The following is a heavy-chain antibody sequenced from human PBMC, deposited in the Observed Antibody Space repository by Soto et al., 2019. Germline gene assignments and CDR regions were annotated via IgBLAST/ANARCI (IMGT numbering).Heavy chain of an antibody. CDR1: GDFLTTYY. J-gene: IGHJ4*02. Sequence: SETLSLTCDVSGDFLTTYYWNWIRQSPGKGLEWIGYIFYGGHTNYNPSLRGRATISVDTSKNQFSLKLSSVTAADTAVYYCARSPQYSSGWNGGFDYWGQGTLVTVSS. CDR2: IFYGGHT. V-gene: IGHV4-59*01. CDR3: ARSPQYSSGWNGGFDY. D-gene: IGHD6-19*01.